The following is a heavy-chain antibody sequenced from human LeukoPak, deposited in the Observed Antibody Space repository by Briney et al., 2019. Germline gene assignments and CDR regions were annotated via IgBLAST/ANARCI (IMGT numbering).Heavy chain of an antibody. CDR3: ARRIPRTISTRKNSSGLDAFDI. Sequence: GGSLRLSCAASGFTVSSYYMTWVRQAPGKGLEWVSVIYSGGSTYYADSVKGRVAISRDNSNNTVFLQMNIVRAEDTAVYYCARRIPRTISTRKNSSGLDAFDIWGQGTMVTVSS. J-gene: IGHJ3*02. V-gene: IGHV3-66*04. CDR1: GFTVSSYY. CDR2: IYSGGST. D-gene: IGHD6-19*01.